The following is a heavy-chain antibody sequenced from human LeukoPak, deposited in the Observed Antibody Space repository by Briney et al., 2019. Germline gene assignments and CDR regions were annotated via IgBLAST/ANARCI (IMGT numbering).Heavy chain of an antibody. V-gene: IGHV4-59*08. CDR2: IYYSGST. CDR1: GGSISSYY. Sequence: KPSETLSLTCTVSGGSISSYYWSWIRQPPGKGLEWIGYIYYSGSTNYNPSLESRVTISVEMSKNQFSLKVSSVTAADTAVYYCARHSSLGHFDLWGQGTLVTVSS. J-gene: IGHJ4*02. CDR3: ARHSSLGHFDL.